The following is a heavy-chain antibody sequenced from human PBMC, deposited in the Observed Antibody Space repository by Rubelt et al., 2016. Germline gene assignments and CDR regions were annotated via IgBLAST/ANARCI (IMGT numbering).Heavy chain of an antibody. CDR3: ARRPSWSGSTTCYTRWFDP. CDR1: GGSISGSSYF. CDR2: IYYSGTT. J-gene: IGHJ5*02. Sequence: QLQLQESGPGLVKPSETLSLIFTVSGGSISGSSYFWAWIRQPPGKGLEWIASIYYSGTTYYNPSLKSRVTISVDTSKNQFSLGVSCGSAAGTAVYYCARRPSWSGSTTCYTRWFDPWGQGTLVTVSS. D-gene: IGHD2-2*02. V-gene: IGHV4-39*01.